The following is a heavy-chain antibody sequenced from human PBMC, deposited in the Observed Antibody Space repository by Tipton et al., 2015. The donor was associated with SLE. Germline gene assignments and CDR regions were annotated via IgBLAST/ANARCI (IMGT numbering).Heavy chain of an antibody. J-gene: IGHJ4*02. V-gene: IGHV4-61*09. CDR1: LGPLTSGRFY. Sequence: TLSLTCTVSLGPLTSGRFYWSWIRQPAGKGLWWIGHIYTTGSTNYSPSLKSRVTISFDTSETQFSLKLASVTIADTAVYYCARVSSGTNYAIESWGQGTLVTVSS. D-gene: IGHD4/OR15-4a*01. CDR3: ARVSSGTNYAIES. CDR2: IYTTGST.